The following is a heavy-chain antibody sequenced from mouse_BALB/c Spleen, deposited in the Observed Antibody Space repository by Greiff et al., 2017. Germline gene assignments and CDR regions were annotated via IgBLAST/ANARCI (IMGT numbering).Heavy chain of an antibody. Sequence: EVKLQESGPGLVKPSQSLSLTCTVTGYSITSDYAWNWIRQFPGNKLEWMGYISYSGSTSYNPSLKSRISITRDTSKNQFFLQLNSVTTEDTATYYCARQDSSGPWFAYWGQGTLVTVSA. D-gene: IGHD3-2*01. J-gene: IGHJ3*01. CDR3: ARQDSSGPWFAY. V-gene: IGHV3-2*02. CDR2: ISYSGST. CDR1: GYSITSDYA.